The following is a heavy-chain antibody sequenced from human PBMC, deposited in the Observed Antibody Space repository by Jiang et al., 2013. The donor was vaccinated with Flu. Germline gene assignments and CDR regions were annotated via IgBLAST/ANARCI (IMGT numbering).Heavy chain of an antibody. V-gene: IGHV3-33*01. CDR1: GFMFSNYV. D-gene: IGHD1/OR15-1a*01. CDR3: VGDWPEITGQNNHFDY. CDR2: IWNDGNKR. Sequence: QLVESGGGVVQPGKSLRLSCAASGFMFSNYVMHWVRQAPGKGLEWVAVIWNDGNKRFYADSVRGRFTISRDSSKNTLYLQMSSLRAEDTALYYCVGDWPEITGQNNHFDYWGQGTLVTVSS. J-gene: IGHJ4*02.